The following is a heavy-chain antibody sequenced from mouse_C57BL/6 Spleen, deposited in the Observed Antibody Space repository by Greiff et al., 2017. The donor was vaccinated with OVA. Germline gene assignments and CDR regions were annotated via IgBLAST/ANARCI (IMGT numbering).Heavy chain of an antibody. CDR2: IHPNSGST. CDR3: ASAISTLYYYAMDY. Sequence: QVQLQQPGAELVKPGASVKLSCKASGYTFTSYWMHWVKQRPGQGLEWIGMIHPNSGSTNYNEKFKSKATLTVDKSSSTAYMQLSSLTSEDSAVNDCASAISTLYYYAMDYWGQGTSVTVSS. D-gene: IGHD6-5*01. J-gene: IGHJ4*01. V-gene: IGHV1-64*01. CDR1: GYTFTSYW.